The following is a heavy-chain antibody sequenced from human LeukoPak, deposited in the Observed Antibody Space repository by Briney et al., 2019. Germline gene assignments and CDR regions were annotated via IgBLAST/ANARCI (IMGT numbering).Heavy chain of an antibody. Sequence: PSETLSLTCTVSGGSISSSSYYWGWIRQPPGKGLEWIGSIYYSGSTYYNPSLKSRVTISVDTSKNQFSLKLSSVTAADTAVYYCARPLGYYYGSGSYSYWGQGTLVTVSS. CDR3: ARPLGYYYGSGSYSY. J-gene: IGHJ4*02. D-gene: IGHD3-10*01. CDR2: IYYSGST. V-gene: IGHV4-39*01. CDR1: GGSISSSSYY.